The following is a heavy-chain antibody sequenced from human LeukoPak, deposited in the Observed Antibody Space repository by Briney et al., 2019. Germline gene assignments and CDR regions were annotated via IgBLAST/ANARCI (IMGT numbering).Heavy chain of an antibody. V-gene: IGHV3-23*01. CDR1: GFTFSSYA. D-gene: IGHD1-14*01. J-gene: IGHJ6*01. CDR2: ISGSGRST. CDR3: AKAPSGAPGYYYYGMDV. Sequence: PGGSLRLSCAASGFTFSSYAMSWVRQAPGKGLEWVSAISGSGRSTYYADSVKGRFTISRDNSKNTLYLQMNSLRAEDTAVYYCAKAPSGAPGYYYYGMDVWGQGTTVTVSS.